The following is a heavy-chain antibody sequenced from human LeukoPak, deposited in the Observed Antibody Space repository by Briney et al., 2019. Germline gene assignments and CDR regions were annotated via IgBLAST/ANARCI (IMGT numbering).Heavy chain of an antibody. CDR2: ISERNGAT. Sequence: GGSLRLSCAASGFTVTNNYMSWVRQAPGKGLEWVSTISERNGATYYADSVKGRFTISRDNSKNTLYLQMNSLRAEDTAIYYCARREGPTTAWGQGTLATVSS. V-gene: IGHV3-23*01. J-gene: IGHJ5*02. CDR3: ARREGPTTA. D-gene: IGHD1-26*01. CDR1: GFTVTNNY.